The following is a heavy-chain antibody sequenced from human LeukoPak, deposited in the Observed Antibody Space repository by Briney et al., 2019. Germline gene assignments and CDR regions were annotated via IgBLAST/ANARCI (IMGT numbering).Heavy chain of an antibody. CDR2: ISYDGSNK. D-gene: IGHD3-22*01. Sequence: PGGSLSLSCAASGFTFSSYAMHWVRQAPGKGLEWVAVISYDGSNKYYADSVKGRFTISRDNSKNTLYLQMNSLRAEDTAVYYCARVRNYYDSSGYPGDFDYWGQGTLVTVSS. V-gene: IGHV3-30-3*01. J-gene: IGHJ4*02. CDR1: GFTFSSYA. CDR3: ARVRNYYDSSGYPGDFDY.